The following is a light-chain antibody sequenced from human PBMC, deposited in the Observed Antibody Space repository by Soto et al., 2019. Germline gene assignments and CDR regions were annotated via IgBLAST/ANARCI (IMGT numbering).Light chain of an antibody. V-gene: IGKV3D-20*02. Sequence: EIVLTQSPGTLSLSPGERATLSCRASQTVSGNSLAWYQQKPGQAPRLLIYDASNRATGIPARFSGSGSGTDFTLTISSLEPEDFAVYYCQQRSNWLWTFGQGTKV. CDR3: QQRSNWLWT. CDR1: QTVSGNS. J-gene: IGKJ1*01. CDR2: DAS.